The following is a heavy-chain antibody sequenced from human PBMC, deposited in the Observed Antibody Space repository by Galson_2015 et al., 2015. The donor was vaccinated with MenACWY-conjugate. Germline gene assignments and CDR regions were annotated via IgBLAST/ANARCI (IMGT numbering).Heavy chain of an antibody. D-gene: IGHD4-11*01. CDR2: IIPIFGTA. CDR3: ARAPADTVGYYYYYYMDV. J-gene: IGHJ6*03. V-gene: IGHV1-69*06. CDR1: GGTFSSYA. Sequence: SVKVSCKASGGTFSSYAISWVRQAPGQGLEWMGGIIPIFGTANYAQKFQGRVTITADKSTSTAYMELSSLRSEDTAVYYCARAPADTVGYYYYYYMDVWGKGTTVTVSS.